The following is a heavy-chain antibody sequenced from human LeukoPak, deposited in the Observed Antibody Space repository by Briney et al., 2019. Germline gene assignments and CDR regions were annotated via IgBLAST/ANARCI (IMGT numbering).Heavy chain of an antibody. CDR2: MSSGSRYI. D-gene: IGHD3-3*01. V-gene: IGHV3-21*01. J-gene: IGHJ4*02. CDR1: GFTFSSYS. CDR3: ARDRPTGASRLFVVQ. Sequence: GGSLRLSCAASGFTFSSYSMTWVRQAPGKGLEWVSSMSSGSRYIYYADSVRGRITIYRDNAKNSLYLLMNSLRAEDTAVYYCARDRPTGASRLFVVQWGQGTLVTVSS.